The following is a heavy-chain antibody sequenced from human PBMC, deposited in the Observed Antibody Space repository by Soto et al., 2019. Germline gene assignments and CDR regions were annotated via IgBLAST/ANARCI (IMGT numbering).Heavy chain of an antibody. CDR3: ARDVPGGISSVGGMDV. J-gene: IGHJ6*02. Sequence: QVQLQESGPGLVKPSQTLSLTCTVSGGSIRSGDYYWSWIRQPPGKGLEWIGYIYYSGSTYYNPSLNSRVTISVGTSKNQFSLKLRSVPAADTAVYYGARDVPGGISSVGGMDVWGQGTTVTVSS. V-gene: IGHV4-30-4*01. CDR2: IYYSGST. D-gene: IGHD3-16*02. CDR1: GGSIRSGDYY.